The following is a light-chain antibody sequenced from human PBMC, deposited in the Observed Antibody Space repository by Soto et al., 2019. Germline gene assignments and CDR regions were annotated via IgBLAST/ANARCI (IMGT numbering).Light chain of an antibody. CDR3: QQYGSSPPIT. CDR2: GAS. J-gene: IGKJ5*01. Sequence: ELVLTQSPGTLSLSPGERATLSCRASQSVSSSYLAGYQQKPGQAPRLLIYGASSRATGIPDRFSGSGSGTDFTLTISRLEPEDFAVYYCQQYGSSPPITFGQGTRLEI. CDR1: QSVSSSY. V-gene: IGKV3-20*01.